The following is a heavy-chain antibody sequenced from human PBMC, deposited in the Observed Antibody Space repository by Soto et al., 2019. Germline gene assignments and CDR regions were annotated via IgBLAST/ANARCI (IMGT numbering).Heavy chain of an antibody. CDR2: INSDGSST. CDR1: GFPFSHYG. D-gene: IGHD3-9*01. V-gene: IGHV3-74*01. Sequence: GGSLRLSCAASGFPFSHYGMHWVRQAPGKGLVWVSRINSDGSSTSYADSVKGRFTISRDNAKNTLYLQMQSLRAEDKAVYYYARKEENTDILPGYSSNYCWMDVWGQRTTVAVSS. J-gene: IGHJ6*02. CDR3: ARKEENTDILPGYSSNYCWMDV.